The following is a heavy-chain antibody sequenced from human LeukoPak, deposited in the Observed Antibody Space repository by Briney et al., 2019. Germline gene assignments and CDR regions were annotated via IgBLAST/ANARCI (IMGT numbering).Heavy chain of an antibody. V-gene: IGHV4-39*07. CDR3: ARAYYEQWLVRKNCRFDP. J-gene: IGHJ5*02. Sequence: SETLSLTCTVSGGSISSSSYYWGWIRQPPGKGLEWIGSIYHSGSTNYNPSLKSRVTISVDKSKNQFSLKLSSVTAADTAVYYCARAYYEQWLVRKNCRFDPWGQGTLVTVSS. CDR1: GGSISSSSYY. D-gene: IGHD6-19*01. CDR2: IYHSGST.